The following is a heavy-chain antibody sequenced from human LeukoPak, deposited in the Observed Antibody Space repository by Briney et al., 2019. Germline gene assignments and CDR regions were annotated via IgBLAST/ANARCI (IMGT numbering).Heavy chain of an antibody. Sequence: GGSLKLSCAASGFTFSGSALHWVRQASGKGLEWVGRIRSKANSYATAYAASVKGRFTISRDDSKNAAYLQMNSLKTEDTAVYYCTRRDIVVVPAAQGSYYYGMDVWGRGTTVTVSS. CDR1: GFTFSGSA. J-gene: IGHJ6*02. CDR2: IRSKANSYAT. D-gene: IGHD2-2*01. V-gene: IGHV3-73*01. CDR3: TRRDIVVVPAAQGSYYYGMDV.